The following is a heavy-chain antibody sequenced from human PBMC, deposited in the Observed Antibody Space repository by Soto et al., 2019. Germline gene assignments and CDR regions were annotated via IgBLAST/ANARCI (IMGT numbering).Heavy chain of an antibody. Sequence: QVQLVESGGGVVQPGRSLRLSCAASGFTFSSYGMHWVRQAPGKGLEWVAVISYDGSNKYYADSVKGRFTISRDNSKNTLYLQMNSLRDEDTAVYYCAKDSATYYDSSGYYPLDYWGQGTLVTVSS. J-gene: IGHJ4*02. CDR2: ISYDGSNK. CDR1: GFTFSSYG. D-gene: IGHD3-22*01. CDR3: AKDSATYYDSSGYYPLDY. V-gene: IGHV3-30*18.